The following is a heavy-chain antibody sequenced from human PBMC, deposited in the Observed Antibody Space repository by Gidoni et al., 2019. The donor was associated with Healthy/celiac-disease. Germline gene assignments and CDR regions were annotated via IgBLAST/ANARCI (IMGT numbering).Heavy chain of an antibody. J-gene: IGHJ5*02. Sequence: QVQLVQSGAEVKKPGSSVKVSCKASGGTFSSYAISWVRQAPGQGLEWMGGIFPIFGTANYAQKFQGRVTITADESTSTAYMELSSLRSEDTAVYYCARDYPGDCSSTSCLLNWFDPWGQGTLVTVSS. V-gene: IGHV1-69*01. CDR2: IFPIFGTA. D-gene: IGHD2-2*01. CDR3: ARDYPGDCSSTSCLLNWFDP. CDR1: GGTFSSYA.